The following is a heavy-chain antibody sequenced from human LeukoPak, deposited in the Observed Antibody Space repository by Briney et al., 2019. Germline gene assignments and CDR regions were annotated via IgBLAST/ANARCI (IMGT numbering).Heavy chain of an antibody. D-gene: IGHD6-13*01. CDR3: ARVAKGRVGGVYYFDY. CDR1: GFTFSHYW. J-gene: IGHJ4*02. V-gene: IGHV3-7*01. CDR2: IKHDGSEN. Sequence: PGGSLRLSCAVSGFTFSHYWMSWVRQAPGEGLEWVANIKHDGSENYYVDSVKGRFTISRENAKNSLYLQMNSLRAGDTAVYYCARVAKGRVGGVYYFDYWGQGTLVTVSS.